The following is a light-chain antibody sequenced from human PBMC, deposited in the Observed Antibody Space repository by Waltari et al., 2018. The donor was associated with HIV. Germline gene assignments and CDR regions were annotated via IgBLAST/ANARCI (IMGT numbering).Light chain of an antibody. CDR2: DIS. CDR1: QSFTNKY. V-gene: IGKV3D-20*01. J-gene: IGKJ4*01. Sequence: EVVLTQSPATLSLYPGDTATLSCGASQSFTNKYLAWFQQKPGLGPRLLIYDISSRATDIPDRFSGSGSGTDFTLTISRLEPEDFAVYYCHQYGSSPPFTFGGGTKVESK. CDR3: HQYGSSPPFT.